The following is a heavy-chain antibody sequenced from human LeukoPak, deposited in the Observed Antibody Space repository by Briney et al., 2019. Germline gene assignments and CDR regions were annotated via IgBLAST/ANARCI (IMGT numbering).Heavy chain of an antibody. CDR3: ARHSPGGMVRGVGYDY. V-gene: IGHV4-59*08. D-gene: IGHD3-10*01. Sequence: SETLSLTCTVSGGSISSYYWSWIRQPPGKGLEWIGYIYYSGSTNYNPSLKSRVTISVDTSKNQFSLKLSSVTAADTAVYYRARHSPGGMVRGVGYDYWGQGTLVTVSS. CDR1: GGSISSYY. J-gene: IGHJ4*02. CDR2: IYYSGST.